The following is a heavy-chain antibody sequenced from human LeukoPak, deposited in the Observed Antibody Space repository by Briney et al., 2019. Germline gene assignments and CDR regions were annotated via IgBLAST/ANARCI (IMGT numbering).Heavy chain of an antibody. CDR1: GGSFSGYY. J-gene: IGHJ6*03. D-gene: IGHD4-23*01. CDR3: ARLYYGGITYYYYYMDV. V-gene: IGHV4-34*01. Sequence: SETLSLTCAVYGGSFSGYYWSWIRQPPGKGLEWIGEINHSGSTNYNPSLKSRVTISVDTSKNQLSLKLSSVTAADTAVYYCARLYYGGITYYYYYMDVWGKGTTVTVSS. CDR2: INHSGST.